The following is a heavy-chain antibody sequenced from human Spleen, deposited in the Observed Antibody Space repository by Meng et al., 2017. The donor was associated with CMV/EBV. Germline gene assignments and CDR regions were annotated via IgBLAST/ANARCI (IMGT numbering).Heavy chain of an antibody. CDR3: ARDLVAGTGTFDY. J-gene: IGHJ4*02. V-gene: IGHV3-30*04. Sequence: GESLKISCAASGFTLSSYEMNWVRQAPGKGLEWVAGISYDGSHKYYPDSVKGRFTISRDNSKNMVYLQMNSLRAEDTAVYFCARDLVAGTGTFDYWGQGTLVTVSS. CDR1: GFTLSSYE. D-gene: IGHD6-19*01. CDR2: ISYDGSHK.